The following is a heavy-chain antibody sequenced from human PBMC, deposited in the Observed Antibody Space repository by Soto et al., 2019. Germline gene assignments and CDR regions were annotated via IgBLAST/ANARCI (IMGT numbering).Heavy chain of an antibody. CDR3: ARAAYGSGSYYAPYYYYAMDV. CDR2: ILYTGNT. CDR1: GAAISRYY. Sequence: LCRTCTVSGAAISRYYWSWIRQPPGKGLEGRGCILYTGNTNYSPSLKSRVTMSVDTSKNQVSLKLSAVTAADTAVYFCARAAYGSGSYYAPYYYYAMDVWGQGTTVTVSS. D-gene: IGHD3-10*01. V-gene: IGHV4-59*01. J-gene: IGHJ6*02.